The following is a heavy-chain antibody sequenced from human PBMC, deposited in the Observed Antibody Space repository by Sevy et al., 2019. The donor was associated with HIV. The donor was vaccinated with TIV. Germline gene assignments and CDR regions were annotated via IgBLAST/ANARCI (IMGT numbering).Heavy chain of an antibody. CDR3: TRQYSLPYCSSTNCPPAAFDI. CDR2: IGESGRTR. Sequence: GGSLRLSCVASGFAFDSYAISWARQAPGKGREWISSIGESGRTRYHADSVKGRFTISRDNAKNALFLQTSSLRAEDTALYYCTRQYSLPYCSSTNCPPAAFDIWGEGTMVTVSS. CDR1: GFAFDSYA. D-gene: IGHD2-2*01. J-gene: IGHJ3*02. V-gene: IGHV3-48*04.